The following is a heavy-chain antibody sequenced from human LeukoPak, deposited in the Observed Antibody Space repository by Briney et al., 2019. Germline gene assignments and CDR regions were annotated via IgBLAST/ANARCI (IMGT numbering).Heavy chain of an antibody. Sequence: ASVTVSCKASGYTFTRYYMYWVRQAPGQGLEWMGWINPNSGGTNYAQKFQGRVTMTRDTTISTAYMELSRLRSDDTAVYCCSSFIAVADLPFDYWGQGTLVTVSS. CDR2: INPNSGGT. D-gene: IGHD6-13*01. CDR3: SSFIAVADLPFDY. J-gene: IGHJ4*02. V-gene: IGHV1-2*02. CDR1: GYTFTRYY.